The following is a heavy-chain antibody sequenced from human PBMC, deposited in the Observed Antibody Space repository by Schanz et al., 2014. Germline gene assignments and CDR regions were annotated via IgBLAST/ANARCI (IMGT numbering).Heavy chain of an antibody. CDR1: GFTVSNTY. V-gene: IGHV3-23*04. CDR2: ISGSGRDT. J-gene: IGHJ4*02. Sequence: EEQVVESGGGLVQPGGSLRLSCAVSGFTVSNTYMCWVRQAPGKGPEWFSAISGSGRDTYYAASVKGRFTISRDNPKNSLCLQMNSLRAEDTALYYCARVLGGDEGLDQWGQGTLVTVSS. D-gene: IGHD4-17*01. CDR3: ARVLGGDEGLDQ.